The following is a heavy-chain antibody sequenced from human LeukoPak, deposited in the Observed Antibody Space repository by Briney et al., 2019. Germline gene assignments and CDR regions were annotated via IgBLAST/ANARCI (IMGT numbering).Heavy chain of an antibody. V-gene: IGHV3-7*01. Sequence: AGGSLRLSCAASGFTFSSYWMSWVRQAPGKGLEWVANIKQDGSEKYYVDSVKGRFTISRDNAKNSLYLQMNSLRAEDTAVYYCAREYYYDSSGYWGNYFDYWGQGTLVTVSS. J-gene: IGHJ4*02. CDR2: IKQDGSEK. D-gene: IGHD3-22*01. CDR1: GFTFSSYW. CDR3: AREYYYDSSGYWGNYFDY.